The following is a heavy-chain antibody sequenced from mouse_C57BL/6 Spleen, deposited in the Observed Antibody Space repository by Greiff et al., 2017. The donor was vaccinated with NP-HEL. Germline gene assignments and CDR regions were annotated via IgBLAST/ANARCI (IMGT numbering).Heavy chain of an antibody. Sequence: VQLQQSGPELVKPGASVKIPCKASGYTFTDYNMDWVKQSHGKSLEWIGDINPNNGGTIYNQKFKGKATLTVDKSSSTAYMELRSLTSEDTAVYYCARSPYGSSWGYFDYWGQGTTLTVSS. J-gene: IGHJ2*01. D-gene: IGHD1-1*01. CDR2: INPNNGGT. CDR1: GYTFTDYN. V-gene: IGHV1-18*01. CDR3: ARSPYGSSWGYFDY.